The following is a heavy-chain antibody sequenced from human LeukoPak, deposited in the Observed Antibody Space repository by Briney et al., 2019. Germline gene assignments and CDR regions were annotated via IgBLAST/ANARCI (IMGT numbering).Heavy chain of an antibody. CDR3: ARGPYGYRQQLVRGFDY. CDR2: INHSGST. V-gene: IGHV4-34*01. J-gene: IGHJ4*02. D-gene: IGHD6-13*01. CDR1: GGSISSYS. Sequence: PSETLSLTCIVSGGSISSYSWSWIRQPPGKGLEWIGEINHSGSTNYNPSLKSRVTISVDTSKNQFSLKLSSVTAADTAVYYCARGPYGYRQQLVRGFDYWGQGTLVTVSS.